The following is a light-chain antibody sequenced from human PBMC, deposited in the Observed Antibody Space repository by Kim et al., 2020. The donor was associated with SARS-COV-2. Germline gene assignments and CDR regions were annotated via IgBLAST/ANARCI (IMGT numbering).Light chain of an antibody. CDR2: YFSDSDK. CDR3: MIWPRNAVL. V-gene: IGLV5-37*01. CDR1: SYINVGSHN. Sequence: LTCPLPSYINVGSHNVYWFQQRPGTPPRYLLYYFSDSDKGQGSGVPSRFSGSKDASANTGILLISGLQSEDEADYYCMIWPRNAVLFGGGTQLTVL. J-gene: IGLJ2*01.